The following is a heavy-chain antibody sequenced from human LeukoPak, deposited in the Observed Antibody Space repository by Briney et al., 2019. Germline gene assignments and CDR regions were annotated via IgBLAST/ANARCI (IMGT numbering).Heavy chain of an antibody. CDR1: GGSISSGGYY. CDR3: ASLRYFDWSSFDY. Sequence: SETLSLTCTVSGGSISSGGYYWSWIRQHPGKGLEWIGYIYHSGSTYYNPSLKSRVTISVDTSKNQFSLKLSSVTAADTAVYYCASLRYFDWSSFDYWGQGTLVTVSS. CDR2: IYHSGST. J-gene: IGHJ4*02. D-gene: IGHD3-9*01. V-gene: IGHV4-31*03.